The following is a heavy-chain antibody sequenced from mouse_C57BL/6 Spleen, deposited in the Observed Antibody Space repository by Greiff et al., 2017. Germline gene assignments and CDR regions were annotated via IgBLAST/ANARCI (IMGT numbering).Heavy chain of an antibody. CDR2: IYPSDSET. D-gene: IGHD4-1*01. V-gene: IGHV1-61*01. CDR1: GYTFTSYW. CDR3: ARLTGEGFDY. J-gene: IGHJ2*01. Sequence: QVQLQQPGAELVRPGSSVKLSCKASGYTFTSYWMDWVKQRPGQGLEWIGNIYPSDSETHYNQKFKDKATLTVDKSSSTAYMQLSSLTSEDSAVYYCARLTGEGFDYWGQGTTLTVSS.